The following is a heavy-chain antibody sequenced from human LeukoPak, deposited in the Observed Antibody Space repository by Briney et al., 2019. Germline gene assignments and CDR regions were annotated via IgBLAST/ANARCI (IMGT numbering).Heavy chain of an antibody. J-gene: IGHJ4*02. Sequence: GGSLRLSCAASGFTFSSYAIHWVRQAPGKGLEWVAVISYDGINKYYADSVKGRFTISRDNSKNTLYLQMNSLRAEDTAVYYCARAPNGVYCTSSSCHLDYWGQGTLVTVSS. D-gene: IGHD2-2*01. V-gene: IGHV3-30-3*01. CDR1: GFTFSSYA. CDR3: ARAPNGVYCTSSSCHLDY. CDR2: ISYDGINK.